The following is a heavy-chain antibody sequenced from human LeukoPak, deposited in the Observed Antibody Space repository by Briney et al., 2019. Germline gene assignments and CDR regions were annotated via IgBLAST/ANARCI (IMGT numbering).Heavy chain of an antibody. Sequence: PGRSLRLSCAASGFTFSSYAMHWVRQAPGKGLEWVAVIWYDGSNTYYADSVKGRFTISRDNSKNTLFLQMNSLRIEDTAVYYCAKVFEVRGARRPKDYWGQGTLVIVSS. CDR3: AKVFEVRGARRPKDY. CDR1: GFTFSSYA. CDR2: IWYDGSNT. J-gene: IGHJ4*02. V-gene: IGHV3-33*06. D-gene: IGHD3-10*01.